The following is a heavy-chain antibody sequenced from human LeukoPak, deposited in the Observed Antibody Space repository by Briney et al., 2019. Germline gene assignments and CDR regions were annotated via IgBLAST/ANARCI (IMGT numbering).Heavy chain of an antibody. CDR2: INTDGSST. V-gene: IGHV3-74*01. CDR1: GFTFSSYW. D-gene: IGHD1-26*01. Sequence: GGSLRLSCAASGFTFSSYWVHRVRQAPGKGLVWVSRINTDGSSTSYADSVKGRFTISRDNAKNSLYLQMKSLRAEDTTVYYCARDMGYSGSWPGYFDYWGQGVLVTVSS. CDR3: ARDMGYSGSWPGYFDY. J-gene: IGHJ4*02.